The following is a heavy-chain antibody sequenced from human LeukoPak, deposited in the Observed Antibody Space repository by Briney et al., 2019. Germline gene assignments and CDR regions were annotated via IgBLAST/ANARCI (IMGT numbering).Heavy chain of an antibody. J-gene: IGHJ4*02. CDR1: GFTFSNYG. V-gene: IGHV3-30*03. CDR3: ARDHGYSSSWCSY. D-gene: IGHD6-13*01. CDR2: ISYDGSNK. Sequence: PGGSLRLSCAASGFTFSNYGMHWVRQAPGKGLEWVAVISYDGSNKYYADSVKGRFTISRDNSKNTLYLQMNSLRAEDTAVYYCARDHGYSSSWCSYWGQGTLVTVSS.